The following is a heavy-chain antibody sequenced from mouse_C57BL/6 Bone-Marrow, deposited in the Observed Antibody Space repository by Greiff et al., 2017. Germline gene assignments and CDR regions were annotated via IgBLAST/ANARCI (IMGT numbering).Heavy chain of an antibody. D-gene: IGHD2-4*01. Sequence: VQLQQSGPELVKPGASVKISCKASGYSFTGYYMNWVKQSPEKSLEWIGEINPSTGGTTYNQKFKAKATLTVDKSSSTAYMQLKSLTSEDSAVYYCARGAYDYDGFAYWGQGTLVTVSA. CDR1: GYSFTGYY. J-gene: IGHJ3*01. CDR3: ARGAYDYDGFAY. V-gene: IGHV1-42*01. CDR2: INPSTGGT.